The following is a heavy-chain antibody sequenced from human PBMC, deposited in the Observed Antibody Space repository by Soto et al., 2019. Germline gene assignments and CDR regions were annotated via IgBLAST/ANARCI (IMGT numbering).Heavy chain of an antibody. CDR1: GFTFSNAW. Sequence: GGSLRLSCAASGFTFSNAWINWVRQAPGKGLEWVGRIKSKTDGGTTDYAEPVKGRFAISRDDSNNMVYLQMNSLKIEDTAVYYCTTDSYSTIIIVRFAYRGHGTLVTLSS. J-gene: IGHJ4*01. CDR2: IKSKTDGGTT. CDR3: TTDSYSTIIIVRFAY. V-gene: IGHV3-15*07. D-gene: IGHD3-22*01.